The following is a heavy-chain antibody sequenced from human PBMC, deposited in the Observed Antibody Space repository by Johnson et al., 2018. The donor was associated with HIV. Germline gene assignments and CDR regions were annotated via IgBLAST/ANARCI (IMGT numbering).Heavy chain of an antibody. CDR2: ITWNGGST. D-gene: IGHD5-18*01. CDR3: ARDGGYTFFAFDT. V-gene: IGHV3-20*04. CDR1: GFTFDDYG. Sequence: VQLVESGGGLVQPGGSLRLSCAASGFTFDDYGMSWVRQAPGKGLEWVSGITWNGGSTGYADSVKGRFTISRDHAKNSLYLQMNSLRAEDTALYYCARDGGYTFFAFDTWGRGTLVTVSS. J-gene: IGHJ3*02.